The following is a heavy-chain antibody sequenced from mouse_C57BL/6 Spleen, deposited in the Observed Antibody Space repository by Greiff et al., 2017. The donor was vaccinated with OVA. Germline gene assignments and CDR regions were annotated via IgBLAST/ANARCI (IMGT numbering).Heavy chain of an antibody. J-gene: IGHJ2*01. V-gene: IGHV1-69*01. CDR1: GYTFTSYW. CDR2: IDPSDSYN. CDR3: ARRKAYYFDY. Sequence: QVQLQQSGAELVMPGASVKLSCKASGYTFTSYWMHWVKQRPGQGLEWIGEIDPSDSYNNYNQKFKVKSTLTVDKSSSTAYRQLSSLTSEDSAVYYCARRKAYYFDYWGQGTTLTVSS.